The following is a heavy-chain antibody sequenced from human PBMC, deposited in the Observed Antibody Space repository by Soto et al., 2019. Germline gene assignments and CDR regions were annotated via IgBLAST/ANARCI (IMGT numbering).Heavy chain of an antibody. J-gene: IGHJ6*02. CDR2: INAGNGNT. CDR1: GYTLTSYA. Sequence: GASVKVSCKASGYTLTSYAMHWARQAPGQRLEWMGWINAGNGNTKYSQKFQGRVTITRDTSASTAYMELSSLRSEDTAVYYCARAGVVVVITRRERGMDVWGQGTTVTVSS. V-gene: IGHV1-3*01. D-gene: IGHD3-22*01. CDR3: ARAGVVVVITRRERGMDV.